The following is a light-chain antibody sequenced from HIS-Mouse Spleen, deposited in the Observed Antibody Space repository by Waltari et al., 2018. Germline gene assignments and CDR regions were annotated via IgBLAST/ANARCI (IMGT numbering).Light chain of an antibody. J-gene: IGKJ3*01. CDR3: QQSYSTPFT. CDR1: QSISSY. Sequence: DIQMTQSPSSLSASVGDRVPITCRASQSISSYLNWYQQKPGKDPKLLIYAASSLQSGVPSRFSGSGSGTDFTLTISSLQPEDFATYYCQQSYSTPFTFGPGTKVDIK. V-gene: IGKV1-39*01. CDR2: AAS.